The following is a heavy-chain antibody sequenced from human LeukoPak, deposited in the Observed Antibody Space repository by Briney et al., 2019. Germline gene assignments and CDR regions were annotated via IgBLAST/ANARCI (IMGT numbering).Heavy chain of an antibody. Sequence: ASVKVSCKASGGTFSSYAISWVRQAPGQGLEWMGRIIPIFGTANYAQKFQGRVTITTDESTSTAYMKLSSLRSEDTAVYYCASHSSSWRYYFDYWGQGTLVTVSS. J-gene: IGHJ4*02. D-gene: IGHD6-13*01. CDR1: GGTFSSYA. CDR2: IIPIFGTA. CDR3: ASHSSSWRYYFDY. V-gene: IGHV1-69*05.